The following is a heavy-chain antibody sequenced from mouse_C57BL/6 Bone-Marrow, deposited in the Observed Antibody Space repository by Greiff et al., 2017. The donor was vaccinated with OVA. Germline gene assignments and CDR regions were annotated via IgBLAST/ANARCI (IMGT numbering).Heavy chain of an antibody. Sequence: QVQLQQPGAELVMPGASVKLSCKASGYTFTSYWMHWVKQRPGQGLEWIGEIDPSDSYTNYNQKFKGKSTLTVDKSSSTAYMQLSSLTSEDSAVYYCAREGLSTMVTTGYYYAMDYWGQGTSVTVSS. CDR2: IDPSDSYT. J-gene: IGHJ4*01. D-gene: IGHD2-2*01. CDR1: GYTFTSYW. CDR3: AREGLSTMVTTGYYYAMDY. V-gene: IGHV1-69*01.